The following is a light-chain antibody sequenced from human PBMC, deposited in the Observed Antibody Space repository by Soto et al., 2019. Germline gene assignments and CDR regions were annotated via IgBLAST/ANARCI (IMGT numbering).Light chain of an antibody. V-gene: IGKV1-5*01. CDR1: QSISSW. CDR3: QQYNSYLWT. J-gene: IGKJ1*01. CDR2: DAT. Sequence: DIQMTQSPSTLSASVGDRVTITCRASQSISSWLAWYQQKPGKAPKLLIYDATSLERGVPSRYSGSGSGTEFTLTISRRQPDDFAAYDCQQYNSYLWTFGQGTKVEMK.